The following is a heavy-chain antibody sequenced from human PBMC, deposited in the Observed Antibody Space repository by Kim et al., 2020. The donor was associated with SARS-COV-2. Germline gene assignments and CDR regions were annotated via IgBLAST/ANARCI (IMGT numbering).Heavy chain of an antibody. V-gene: IGHV4-59*08. J-gene: IGHJ4*02. Sequence: SETLSLTCTVSGGSISSYYWSWIRQPPGKGLEWIGYIYYSGSTNYNPSLKSRVTISVDTSKNQFSLKLSSVTAADTAVYYCARGFDYWGPGTLVTVSS. CDR1: GGSISSYY. CDR2: IYYSGST. CDR3: ARGFDY.